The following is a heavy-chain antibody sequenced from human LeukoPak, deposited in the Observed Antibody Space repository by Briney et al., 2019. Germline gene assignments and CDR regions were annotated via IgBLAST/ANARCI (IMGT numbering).Heavy chain of an antibody. D-gene: IGHD6-19*01. CDR1: GYTFYTYG. Sequence: GASVKVSCKASGYTFYTYGLSWVRQAPGQGLEWMGWISLYSGHANYAQKLQGRVTMTTDTSTSTAYMELRSLRSDDTAMYYCARDPGVYSSGSYAPGWFDPWGQGSLVTVSS. CDR2: ISLYSGHA. J-gene: IGHJ5*02. V-gene: IGHV1-18*04. CDR3: ARDPGVYSSGSYAPGWFDP.